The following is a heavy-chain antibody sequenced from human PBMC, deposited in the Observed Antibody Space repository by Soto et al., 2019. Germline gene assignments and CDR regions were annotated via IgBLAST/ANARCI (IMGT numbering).Heavy chain of an antibody. CDR2: INSDGSST. V-gene: IGHV3-74*01. D-gene: IGHD2-15*01. J-gene: IGHJ6*02. Sequence: EVQLVESGGGLIQPGTSLRLSCAASGFTFSNFWMHWVRQAPGKGLVWVARINSDGSSTSYADSVKGRFTISRDNPKNTLYVQMNSLRAEDTAVYYCARDLRYCSGGTCYLYYYGMDVWGPGTTVTVSS. CDR1: GFTFSNFW. CDR3: ARDLRYCSGGTCYLYYYGMDV.